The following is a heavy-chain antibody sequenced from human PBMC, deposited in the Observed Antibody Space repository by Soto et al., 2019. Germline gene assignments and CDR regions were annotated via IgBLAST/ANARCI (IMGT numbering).Heavy chain of an antibody. D-gene: IGHD1-1*01. J-gene: IGHJ6*03. Sequence: SETLSLTCTVSGGSINNYFWSWIRQPPGKGLEWIGYILYSGSTTYNPSLKSRATISVDTSKNQFSLRLTSVTAADTAVYYCARVHWYYYYMDVWGKGTTVTVSS. CDR1: GGSINNYF. V-gene: IGHV4-59*01. CDR3: ARVHWYYYYMDV. CDR2: ILYSGST.